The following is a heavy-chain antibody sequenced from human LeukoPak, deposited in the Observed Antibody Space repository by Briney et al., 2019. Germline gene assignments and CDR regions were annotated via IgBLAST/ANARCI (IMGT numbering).Heavy chain of an antibody. J-gene: IGHJ2*01. V-gene: IGHV3-23*01. CDR3: AKSMTLQWRGFFDL. CDR1: GFTFSTYA. Sequence: PGGSLRLSCAASGFTFSTYAMSWVRQAPGKGLEWFSTISDSGANTYYADSVRGRFTISRDNSKNTLYLQKNSLRADDTAIYYCAKSMTLQWRGFFDLWGRGTHVTVSS. CDR2: ISDSGANT. D-gene: IGHD6-19*01.